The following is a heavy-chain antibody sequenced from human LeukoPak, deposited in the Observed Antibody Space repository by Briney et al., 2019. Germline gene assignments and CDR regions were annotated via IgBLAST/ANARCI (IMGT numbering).Heavy chain of an antibody. CDR2: ISHIGST. J-gene: IGHJ3*02. CDR3: ARDRLSANAFDM. Sequence: SETLSLTCSVSGGSITNYYWNWMRQPPGKGLEWIGYISHIGSTNYKPSLKSRLTISVDRSKNQFYLKLTSVTAADTAIYYCARDRLSANAFDMWGQGTVVTVSS. CDR1: GGSITNYY. V-gene: IGHV4-59*01. D-gene: IGHD2-21*02.